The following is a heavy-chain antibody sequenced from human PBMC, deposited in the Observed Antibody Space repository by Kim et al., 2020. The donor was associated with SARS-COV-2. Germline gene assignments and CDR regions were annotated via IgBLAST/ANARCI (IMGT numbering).Heavy chain of an antibody. V-gene: IGHV3-23*01. CDR2: ISGSGGST. Sequence: GGSLRLSCAASGFTFSSYAMSWVRQAPGKGLEWVSAISGSGGSTYYADSVKGRFTISRDNSKNTLYLQMNSLRAEDTAVYYCAKDFGDFDWLLLVRMDVWGKGTTVTVSS. J-gene: IGHJ6*04. D-gene: IGHD3-9*01. CDR1: GFTFSSYA. CDR3: AKDFGDFDWLLLVRMDV.